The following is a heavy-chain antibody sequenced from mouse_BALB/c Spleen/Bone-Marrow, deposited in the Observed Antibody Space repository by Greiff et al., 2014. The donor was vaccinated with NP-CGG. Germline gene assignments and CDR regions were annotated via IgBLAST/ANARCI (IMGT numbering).Heavy chain of an antibody. CDR2: IDTANGNT. V-gene: IGHV14-3*02. Sequence: VQLQQSGAELVKPGASVKLSCTASGFNIKDTYMHWVKQRPEQGLEWIGRIDTANGNTKYDPKFQGKATITADTSSNTAYLQLSSQTSEDTAVYYCARYGNGLMDYWGQGTSVTVSS. J-gene: IGHJ4*01. CDR1: GFNIKDTY. D-gene: IGHD2-1*01. CDR3: ARYGNGLMDY.